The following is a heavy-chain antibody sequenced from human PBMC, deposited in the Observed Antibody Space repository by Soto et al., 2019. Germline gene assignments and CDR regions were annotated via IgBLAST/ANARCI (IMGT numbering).Heavy chain of an antibody. Sequence: EAQLVESGGGLVQPGGSLRLSCAASGFTFTNYWMSWVRQAPGKGLEWVANIKQDGSEKYYADSAKGRFIISRDNAETSLYLQMNSLRAEDTAVYYCARDMGVFWSGYPEGGFEYWGQGTPVTVSS. D-gene: IGHD3-3*01. CDR1: GFTFTNYW. V-gene: IGHV3-7*01. CDR2: IKQDGSEK. CDR3: ARDMGVFWSGYPEGGFEY. J-gene: IGHJ4*02.